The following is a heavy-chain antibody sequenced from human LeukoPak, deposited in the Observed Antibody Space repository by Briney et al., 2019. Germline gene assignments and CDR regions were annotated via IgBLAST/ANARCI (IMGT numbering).Heavy chain of an antibody. Sequence: GGSLRLSCAASGFTVSGTHMSWVRQAPGKGLEWVPAMYTGGTTYYADSVQGRFTISRDNSKNTLYLQMNSLRAEDTAVYYCAKDEATSGGGLASWGQGTLVTVSS. D-gene: IGHD3-16*01. CDR1: GFTVSGTH. V-gene: IGHV3-53*01. CDR3: AKDEATSGGGLAS. J-gene: IGHJ4*02. CDR2: MYTGGTT.